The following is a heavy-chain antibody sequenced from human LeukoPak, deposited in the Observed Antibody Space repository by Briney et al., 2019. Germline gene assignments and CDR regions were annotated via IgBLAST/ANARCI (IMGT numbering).Heavy chain of an antibody. CDR1: GFTFSSYA. J-gene: IGHJ4*02. CDR3: AKGEEESSSWYSQFDY. CDR2: ISGSGGST. V-gene: IGHV3-23*01. D-gene: IGHD6-13*01. Sequence: GGSLRLSCAASGFTFSSYAMSWVRQAPGKGLEWVSAISGSGGSTYYADSVKGRFTISRDNSKSTLYLQMNSLRAEDTAVYYCAKGEEESSSWYSQFDYWGQGTLVTVSS.